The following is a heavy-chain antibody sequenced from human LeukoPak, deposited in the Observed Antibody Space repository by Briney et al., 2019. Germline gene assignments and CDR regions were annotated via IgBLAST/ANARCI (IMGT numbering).Heavy chain of an antibody. V-gene: IGHV4-61*02. CDR3: ASEGGIVVVPAAIGPNSDAFDI. Sequence: SQTLSLTCTVSGGSISSGSYYWSWIRQPAGKGLEWIGRIYTSGSTNYNPSLKSRVTISVDTSKNQFSLKLSSVTAADTAVYYCASEGGIVVVPAAIGPNSDAFDIWGQGTMVTVSS. J-gene: IGHJ3*02. CDR2: IYTSGST. D-gene: IGHD2-2*02. CDR1: GGSISSGSYY.